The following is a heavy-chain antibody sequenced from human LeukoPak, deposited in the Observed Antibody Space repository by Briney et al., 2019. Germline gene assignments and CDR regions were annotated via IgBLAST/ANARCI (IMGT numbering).Heavy chain of an antibody. CDR2: INTDGSST. D-gene: IGHD3/OR15-3a*01. Sequence: HPGGSLRLSCAASGFTFSSYWMHWVRQAPGKGLVWVSRINTDGSSTSYADSVKGRFTISRDNSKNTLYLQMNSLRAEDTAVYYCAKDRMWTGSTYFDYWGQGTLVTVSS. CDR3: AKDRMWTGSTYFDY. J-gene: IGHJ4*02. V-gene: IGHV3-74*01. CDR1: GFTFSSYW.